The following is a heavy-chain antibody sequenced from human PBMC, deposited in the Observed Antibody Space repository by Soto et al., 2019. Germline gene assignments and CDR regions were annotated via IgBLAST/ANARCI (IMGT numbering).Heavy chain of an antibody. CDR2: IIPILGIA. V-gene: IGHV1-69*08. J-gene: IGHJ4*02. Sequence: QVQLVQSGSEVKKPGSSVKVSCKASGGTFSSYTISWVRQAPGQGLEWMGRIIPILGIANYAQQFQGRVTITEDKSTSTAYMELSSLRSEDTAVYYCAREDYYYGSGAFFDYWGQGPLVTVSS. CDR3: AREDYYYGSGAFFDY. CDR1: GGTFSSYT. D-gene: IGHD3-10*01.